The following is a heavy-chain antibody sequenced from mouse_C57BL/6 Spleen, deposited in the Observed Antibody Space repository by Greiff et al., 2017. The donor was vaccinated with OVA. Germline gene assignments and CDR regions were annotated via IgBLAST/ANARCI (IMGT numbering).Heavy chain of an antibody. V-gene: IGHV1-15*01. D-gene: IGHD1-1*01. CDR2: IDPETGGT. Sequence: VQLQQSGAELVRPGASVTLSCKASGYTFTDYEMHWVKQTPVHGLEWIGAIDPETGGTAYNQKFKGKAILTADKSSSTAYMELRSLTSEDSAVYYCTRKDYYYGSSYGYWGQGTTLTVSS. J-gene: IGHJ2*01. CDR1: GYTFTDYE. CDR3: TRKDYYYGSSYGY.